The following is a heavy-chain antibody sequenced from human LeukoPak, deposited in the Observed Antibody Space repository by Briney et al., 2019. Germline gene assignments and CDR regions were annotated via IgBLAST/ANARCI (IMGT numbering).Heavy chain of an antibody. Sequence: GGSLRLSCAASGFTFSSYEMNWVRQAPGKGLEWVSYISSSGSIIYYADSVKGRFTISRDNAKNSLYLQMNSLRAEDTAVYYCARVAAVAGRGKNWFDPWGQGTLVTVSS. CDR3: ARVAAVAGRGKNWFDP. CDR2: ISSSGSII. J-gene: IGHJ5*02. CDR1: GFTFSSYE. V-gene: IGHV3-48*03. D-gene: IGHD6-19*01.